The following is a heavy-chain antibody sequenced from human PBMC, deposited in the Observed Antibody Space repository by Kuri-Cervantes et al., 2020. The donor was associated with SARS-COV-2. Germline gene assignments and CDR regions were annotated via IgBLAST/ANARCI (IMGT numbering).Heavy chain of an antibody. V-gene: IGHV1-3*01. CDR3: ATGTGSSSPKMGGAFDY. CDR1: GYTFTSYA. J-gene: IGHJ4*02. CDR2: INAGNGNT. Sequence: ASVKVSCKASGYTFTSYAMHWVRQAPGQRLEWMGWINAGNGNTKYSQKFQGRVTITRDTSASTAYMELSSLRSEDTAVYYCATGTGSSSPKMGGAFDYWGQGTLVTVSS. D-gene: IGHD6-13*01.